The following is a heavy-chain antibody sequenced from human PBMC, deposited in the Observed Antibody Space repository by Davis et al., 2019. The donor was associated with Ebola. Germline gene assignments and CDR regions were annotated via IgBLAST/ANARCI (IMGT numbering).Heavy chain of an antibody. V-gene: IGHV4-39*02. J-gene: IGHJ1*01. D-gene: IGHD4-17*01. CDR2: VHSGGTT. CDR3: ARDYGDYRYFLH. CDR1: GGSISTTNYY. Sequence: PSETLSLTCIVSGGSISTTNYYWGWIRQPPGKGLEWIGSVHSGGTTYFNPSHKSRLTISADTSKNQFSLNLNSVTAADTAVYYCARDYGDYRYFLHWGQGKLVTVSS.